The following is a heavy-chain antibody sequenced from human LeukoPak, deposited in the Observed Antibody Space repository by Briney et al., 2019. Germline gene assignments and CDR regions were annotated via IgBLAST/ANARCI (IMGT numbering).Heavy chain of an antibody. V-gene: IGHV1-69*06. CDR1: GGTFSSYA. Sequence: SVKVSCKASGGTFSSYAISWVRQAPGQGLEWMGGIIPIFGTANYAQKFQGRVTITADKSTSTAYMELSSLRSEDTAVYYCARVPSEVEMATIRHGRYYYYYMDVWGKGTTVTISS. CDR3: ARVPSEVEMATIRHGRYYYYYMDV. D-gene: IGHD5-24*01. J-gene: IGHJ6*03. CDR2: IIPIFGTA.